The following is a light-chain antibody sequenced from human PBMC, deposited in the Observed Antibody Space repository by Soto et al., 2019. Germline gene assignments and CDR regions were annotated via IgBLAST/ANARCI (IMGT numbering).Light chain of an antibody. CDR3: QRYGNSPPFT. CDR2: GAS. V-gene: IGKV3-20*01. J-gene: IGKJ2*01. Sequence: EMGLTQSPGTLSLSPGERATLSGRASQRVSSSYLAWYQQKPGQAPRLLIYGASSRATGIPDRFSGSGSGTDFALTISRLEPEDFAVYFCQRYGNSPPFTFGQGTKVEI. CDR1: QRVSSSY.